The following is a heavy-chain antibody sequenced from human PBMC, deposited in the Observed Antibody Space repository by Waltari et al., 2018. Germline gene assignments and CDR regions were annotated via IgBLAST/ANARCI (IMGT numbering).Heavy chain of an antibody. CDR1: GYTFTSYD. J-gene: IGHJ6*03. V-gene: IGHV1-8*03. Sequence: QVQLVQSGAEVKKPGASVKVSCKASGYTFTSYDINWVRQATGQGLEWMGWMNPNSGNTGYAQKFQGRVTTTRNTSISTAYMELSSLRSEDTAVYYCARGLSSGWTGDYYYYMDVWGKGTTVTVSS. D-gene: IGHD6-19*01. CDR3: ARGLSSGWTGDYYYYMDV. CDR2: MNPNSGNT.